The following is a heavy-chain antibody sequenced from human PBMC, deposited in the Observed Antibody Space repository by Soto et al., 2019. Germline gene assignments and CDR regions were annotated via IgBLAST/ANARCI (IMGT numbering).Heavy chain of an antibody. J-gene: IGHJ6*04. Sequence: PVRPLRLPCAASGFTCINYARHWVRQAPGKGLEWVAVIAYDGNNKYYAESVRGRFTISRDNSKNALFLQMTTLRHEDRAVFFFAKDVDNLVPFYSGMEVWGKGTTVPVS. D-gene: IGHD5-12*01. CDR2: IAYDGNNK. CDR1: GFTCINYA. V-gene: IGHV3-30*18. CDR3: AKDVDNLVPFYSGMEV.